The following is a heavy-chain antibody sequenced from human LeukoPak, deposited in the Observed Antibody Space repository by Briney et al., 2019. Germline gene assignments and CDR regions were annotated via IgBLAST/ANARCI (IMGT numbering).Heavy chain of an antibody. CDR1: GFTFRNYG. CDR2: ISFDGRNK. V-gene: IGHV3-30*03. CDR3: ARDPWSSPYDYVWGT. J-gene: IGHJ5*02. D-gene: IGHD3-16*01. Sequence: TGRSLRLSCAASGFTFRNYGMHWVRQAPGKGLEWVSVISFDGRNKNYAPFVKGRFTISRDNSKNTLYLQMNSLRAEDTAVYYCARDPWSSPYDYVWGTWGQGTLVTVSS.